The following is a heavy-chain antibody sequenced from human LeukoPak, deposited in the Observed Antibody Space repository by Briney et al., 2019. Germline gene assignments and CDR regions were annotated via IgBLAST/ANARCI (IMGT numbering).Heavy chain of an antibody. J-gene: IGHJ5*02. Sequence: GGSLRLSCAASGFTFSSYTMTWVRQAPGKGLEWVGRIKSKTDGGTTDYAAPVKGRFAISRDDSKSIAYLQMNSLKTEDTAVYYCTRVGENSSGYYPNWFDPWGQGTLVTVSS. V-gene: IGHV3-15*01. CDR3: TRVGENSSGYYPNWFDP. D-gene: IGHD3-22*01. CDR1: GFTFSSYT. CDR2: IKSKTDGGTT.